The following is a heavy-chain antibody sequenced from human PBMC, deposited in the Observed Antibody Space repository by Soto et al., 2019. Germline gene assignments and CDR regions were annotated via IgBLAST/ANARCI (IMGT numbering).Heavy chain of an antibody. Sequence: EGQLVESGGGLVQPGGSLRLSCGASGFPFTTLWMSWVRQSPGKGLERVASIKEDGSEKNYVDSVKGRFTISRDNAKNSLFLQMNSLRDEDTAVYYCARGGWYSGIWGRGTLVIVSS. V-gene: IGHV3-7*01. CDR3: ARGGWYSGI. CDR1: GFPFTTLW. CDR2: IKEDGSEK. J-gene: IGHJ2*01.